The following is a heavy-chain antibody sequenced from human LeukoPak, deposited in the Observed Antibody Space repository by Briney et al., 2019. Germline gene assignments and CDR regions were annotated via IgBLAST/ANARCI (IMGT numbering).Heavy chain of an antibody. J-gene: IGHJ4*02. CDR2: IRYDGSNK. Sequence: GGSMRLSCAASGLTFSSYGMHWVRQAPGKGLEWVAFIRYDGSNKYYADSVKGRFTISRDNSKNTLYLQMNSLRAEDTAVYYCAKDQNDFWSGYYAFDYWGQGTLVTASS. V-gene: IGHV3-30*02. CDR1: GLTFSSYG. CDR3: AKDQNDFWSGYYAFDY. D-gene: IGHD3-3*01.